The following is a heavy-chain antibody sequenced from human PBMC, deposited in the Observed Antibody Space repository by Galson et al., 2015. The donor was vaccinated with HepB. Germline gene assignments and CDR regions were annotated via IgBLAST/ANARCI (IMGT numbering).Heavy chain of an antibody. CDR3: ARGAYSSMGFDP. Sequence: SLRLSCAASGFTFSSYAMHWVRQAPGKGLEWVAVISYDGSNKYYADSVKGRFTISRDNSKNTLYLQMNSLRAEDTAVYYCARGAYSSMGFDPWGQGTLVTVSS. V-gene: IGHV3-30*04. J-gene: IGHJ5*02. CDR2: ISYDGSNK. D-gene: IGHD6-13*01. CDR1: GFTFSSYA.